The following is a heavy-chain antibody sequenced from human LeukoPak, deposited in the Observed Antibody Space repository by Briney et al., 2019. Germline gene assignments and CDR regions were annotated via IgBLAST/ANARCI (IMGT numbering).Heavy chain of an antibody. V-gene: IGHV3-23*01. CDR1: GFTFSSYA. CDR3: VKGSAGSRPYYFDY. D-gene: IGHD6-13*01. J-gene: IGHJ4*02. Sequence: GGSLRLSCAASGFTFSSYAMSWVRQATVEGLEWVSAISTNGGSTYFADSVKGRFTITRDNSKNTPSLEMNSLRPEDTAVYYCVKGSAGSRPYYFDYWGQGTLLTVSS. CDR2: ISTNGGST.